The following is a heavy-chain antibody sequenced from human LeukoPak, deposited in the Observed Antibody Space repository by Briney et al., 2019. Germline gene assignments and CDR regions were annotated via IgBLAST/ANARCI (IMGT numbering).Heavy chain of an antibody. D-gene: IGHD1-26*01. J-gene: IGHJ4*02. CDR2: ISVYNGNT. CDR3: ARDPTGIVGDTPPDY. Sequence: ASVKVSCKASGYTFTIFGITWVRQAPGQGLQWMGWISVYNGNTNYAQKFQGRVTMTTDTSTSTGYMELRGLRSDDTAVYYCARDPTGIVGDTPPDYWGQGTLVTVSS. CDR1: GYTFTIFG. V-gene: IGHV1-18*01.